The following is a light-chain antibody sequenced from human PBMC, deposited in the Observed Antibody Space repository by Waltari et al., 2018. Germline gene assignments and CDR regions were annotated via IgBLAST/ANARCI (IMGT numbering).Light chain of an antibody. J-gene: IGLJ2*01. CDR1: SFNIGAGKA. CDR3: QSYDSNLRGLV. CDR2: GNT. V-gene: IGLV1-40*01. Sequence: QSVLPQPPSVSGSPGQRVTISCTGTSFNIGAGKAFTWYQQLPGAPPKLLIYGNTNRPSGVPDRFSGPKSGTSASLAITGLQAEDEADDYCQSYDSNLRGLVFGGGTKLTVL.